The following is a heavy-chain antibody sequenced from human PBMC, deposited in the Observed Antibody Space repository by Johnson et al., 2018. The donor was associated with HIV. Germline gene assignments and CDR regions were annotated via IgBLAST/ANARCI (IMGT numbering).Heavy chain of an antibody. J-gene: IGHJ3*02. CDR2: IYSGGST. CDR1: GFTVSSNY. D-gene: IGHD6-13*01. CDR3: ALSTSWSIAFDI. Sequence: VQLVESGGGVVQPGGSLRLSCAASGFTVSSNYMSWVRQAPGKGLEWVSVIYSGGSTYYTDAVKGRFTISRDNSDNTLFLQMNSLRADDTAMYYCALSTSWSIAFDIWGQGTMVTVSS. V-gene: IGHV3-66*01.